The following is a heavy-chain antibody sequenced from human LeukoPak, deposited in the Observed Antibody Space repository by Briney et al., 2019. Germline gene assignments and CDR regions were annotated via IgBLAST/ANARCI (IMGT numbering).Heavy chain of an antibody. V-gene: IGHV4-61*02. CDR1: GGSISSGSYS. CDR3: ARAVTHYYDSSGYRYYFDY. D-gene: IGHD3-22*01. CDR2: IYTSGST. J-gene: IGHJ4*02. Sequence: SETLSLTCTVSGGSISSGSYSWSWIRQPAGKGLEWIGRIYTSGSTNYNPSLKSRVTISVDTSKNQFSLKLSSVTAADTAVYYCARAVTHYYDSSGYRYYFDYWGQGTLVTVSS.